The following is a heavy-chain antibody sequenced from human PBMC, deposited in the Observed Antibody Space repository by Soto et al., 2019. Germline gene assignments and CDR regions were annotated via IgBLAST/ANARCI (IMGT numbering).Heavy chain of an antibody. V-gene: IGHV3-23*01. CDR3: AKTGFLEWLFYYFDY. Sequence: GSLRLSCAASGFTFSSYAMSWVRQAPGKGLEWVSAISGSGGSTYYADSVKGRFTISRDNSKNTLYLQMNSLRAEDTAVYYCAKTGFLEWLFYYFDYWGQGTLVTVSS. J-gene: IGHJ4*02. CDR2: ISGSGGST. CDR1: GFTFSSYA. D-gene: IGHD3-3*01.